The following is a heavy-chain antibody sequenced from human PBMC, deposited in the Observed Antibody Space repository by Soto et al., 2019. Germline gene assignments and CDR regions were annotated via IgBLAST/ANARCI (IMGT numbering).Heavy chain of an antibody. J-gene: IGHJ4*02. CDR1: GGSIRSNNR. CDR3: ARVYSGSYSDY. D-gene: IGHD1-26*01. V-gene: IGHV4-4*02. CDR2: IFHSGST. Sequence: PSETLSLTCAVSGGSIRSNNRWSWVRQPPGKGLEWIGEIFHSGSTNYNPSLKTRVTISVDKSKNQFSLKLSSVTAADTAVYYCARVYSGSYSDYWGQGPLVTVSS.